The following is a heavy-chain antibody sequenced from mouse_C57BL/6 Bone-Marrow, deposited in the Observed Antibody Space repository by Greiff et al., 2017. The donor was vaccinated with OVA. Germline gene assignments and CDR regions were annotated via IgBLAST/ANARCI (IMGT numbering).Heavy chain of an antibody. J-gene: IGHJ2*01. D-gene: IGHD1-1*01. Sequence: QVQLKQPGAELVKPGASVKVSCKASGYTFTSYWMHWVKQRPGQGLEWIGRIHPSDSDTNYNQKFKGKATLTVDKSSSTAYMQLSSLTSEDSAVYYCAIYYYGSSYKNYWGQGTTLTVSS. V-gene: IGHV1-74*01. CDR3: AIYYYGSSYKNY. CDR1: GYTFTSYW. CDR2: IHPSDSDT.